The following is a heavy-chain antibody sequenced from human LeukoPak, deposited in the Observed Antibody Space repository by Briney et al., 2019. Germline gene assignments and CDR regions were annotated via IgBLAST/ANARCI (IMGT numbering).Heavy chain of an antibody. CDR1: GFTFSSYG. J-gene: IGHJ4*02. CDR3: VRDFIAAAGDDY. Sequence: GRSLRLSCAASGFTFSSYGMHWVRQAPGKGLEWVAVIWYDGSNKYYADSVKGRFTISRDNSKNTLYLQMNSLRAEDTAVYYCVRDFIAAAGDDYWGQGTLVTVSS. V-gene: IGHV3-33*01. D-gene: IGHD6-13*01. CDR2: IWYDGSNK.